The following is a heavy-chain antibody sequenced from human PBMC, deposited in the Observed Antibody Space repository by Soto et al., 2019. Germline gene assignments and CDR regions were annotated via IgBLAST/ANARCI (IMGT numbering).Heavy chain of an antibody. Sequence: SETLSLTCTVSGGSITSSSYYWGWIRQPPGKGLEWIGSIYYSGSTYYNPSLKSRVTISVDTSKNQFSLKLSSVTAADTAVYYCARCGSGSYYYYYYGMDVWGQGTTVTVSS. CDR2: IYYSGST. J-gene: IGHJ6*02. V-gene: IGHV4-39*01. D-gene: IGHD3-10*01. CDR3: ARCGSGSYYYYYYGMDV. CDR1: GGSITSSSYY.